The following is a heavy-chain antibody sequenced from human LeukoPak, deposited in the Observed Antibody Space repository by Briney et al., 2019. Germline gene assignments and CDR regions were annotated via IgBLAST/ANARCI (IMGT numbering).Heavy chain of an antibody. D-gene: IGHD3-3*01. CDR3: ARDNEREWLFPYYYGMDV. CDR1: GYTFTSYG. CDR2: ISAYNGNT. Sequence: ASVKVSCKASGYTFTSYGISWVRQAPGQGLEWMGWISAYNGNTNYAQKLQGRVTMTADTSTSTAYMELRSLRSDDTAVYYCARDNEREWLFPYYYGMDVWGQGTTVTVSS. J-gene: IGHJ6*02. V-gene: IGHV1-18*01.